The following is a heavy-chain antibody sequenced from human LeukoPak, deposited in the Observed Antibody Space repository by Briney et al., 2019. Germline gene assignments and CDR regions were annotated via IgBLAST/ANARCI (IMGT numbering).Heavy chain of an antibody. CDR3: ARVSSSLGGYYYYMDV. CDR1: GYTFTGYY. V-gene: IGHV1-8*03. CDR2: MNPNSGNT. D-gene: IGHD6-6*01. J-gene: IGHJ6*03. Sequence: ASVKVSCKASGYTFTGYYMHWVRQATGQGLEWMGWMNPNSGNTGYAQKFQGRVTITRNTSISTAYMELSSLRSEDTAVYYCARVSSSLGGYYYYMDVWGKGTTVTVSS.